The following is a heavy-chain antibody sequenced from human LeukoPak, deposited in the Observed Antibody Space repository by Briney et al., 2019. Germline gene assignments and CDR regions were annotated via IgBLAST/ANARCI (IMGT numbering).Heavy chain of an antibody. D-gene: IGHD6-19*01. V-gene: IGHV3-30-3*01. CDR1: GFTFSSYA. CDR2: ISYDGSNN. CDR3: ARADAYSSGWYWAYYFDY. Sequence: GGSLRLSCAASGFTFSSYAMHWVRQAPGKGLEWVAVISYDGSNNYYADSVKGRFTISRDNSKNTLYLQMNSLRAEDTAVYYCARADAYSSGWYWAYYFDYWGQGTLVTVSS. J-gene: IGHJ4*02.